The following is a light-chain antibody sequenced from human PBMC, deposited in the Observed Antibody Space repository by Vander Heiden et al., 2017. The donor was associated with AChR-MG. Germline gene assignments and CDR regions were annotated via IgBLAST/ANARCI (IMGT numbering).Light chain of an antibody. CDR3: QQRRNWPLT. J-gene: IGKJ4*01. V-gene: IGKV3-11*01. Sequence: EIVLTQSPATLSLSPGERATLSCRSSQTVSIYLAWYQQKPGQAPRLLIYDASNRATGIPARFSGSGSGTDFTLTISSLEPEDFAVYHCQQRRNWPLTFGGGTKVEIK. CDR1: QTVSIY. CDR2: DAS.